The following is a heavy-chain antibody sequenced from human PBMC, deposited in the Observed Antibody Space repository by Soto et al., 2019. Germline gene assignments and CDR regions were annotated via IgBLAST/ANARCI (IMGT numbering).Heavy chain of an antibody. J-gene: IGHJ4*02. CDR2: ISAYNGNT. Sequence: QVQLVQSGAEVKKPGASVKVSCKASGYTFTSYGISWVRQAPGQGLEWMGWISAYNGNTNYPQKLQGRVTMTTDTSTSTAYMELRSLRADDTSVYYCARDPLFIAVAGTTDYWGQGTLVTVSS. D-gene: IGHD6-19*01. V-gene: IGHV1-18*01. CDR1: GYTFTSYG. CDR3: ARDPLFIAVAGTTDY.